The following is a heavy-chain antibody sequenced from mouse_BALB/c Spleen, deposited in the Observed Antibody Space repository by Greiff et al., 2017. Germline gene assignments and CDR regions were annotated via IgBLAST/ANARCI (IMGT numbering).Heavy chain of an antibody. CDR3: NANGNYYAMDD. J-gene: IGHJ4*01. V-gene: IGHV14-4*02. CDR1: GFNIKDYY. CDR2: IDPENGDT. Sequence: EVQLQQSGAELVRSGASVKLSCTASGFNIKDYYMHWVKQRPEQGLEWIGWIDPENGDTEYAPKFQGKATMTADTSSNTAYLQLSSLTSEDTAVYYCNANGNYYAMDDWGQGTSVTVSS. D-gene: IGHD2-1*01.